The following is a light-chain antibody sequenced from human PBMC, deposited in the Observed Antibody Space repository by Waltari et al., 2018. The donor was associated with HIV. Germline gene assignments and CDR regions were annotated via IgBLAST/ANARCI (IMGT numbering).Light chain of an antibody. V-gene: IGKV3-15*01. CDR2: VAS. Sequence: EIVMTQSPATLSVSPGGRATLSCRASQSVSTNLAWYQRKPGQAPRLLISVASSRATGVPARFSGSASGTEFTLTISNLQSEDFAVYYCQQYHNWPPWTFGQGTKVEIK. J-gene: IGKJ1*01. CDR3: QQYHNWPPWT. CDR1: QSVSTN.